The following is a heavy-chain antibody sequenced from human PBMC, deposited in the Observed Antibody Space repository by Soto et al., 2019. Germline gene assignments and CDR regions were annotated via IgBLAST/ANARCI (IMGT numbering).Heavy chain of an antibody. CDR1: GGSFTGYY. J-gene: IGHJ4*02. CDR3: AGSLIAVPGIINY. CDR2: MNHSGST. Sequence: SETLSLTCAVYGGSFTGYYWSWIRQPPGKGLEWIGEMNHSGSTHYNPSLKSRVTISLHTSKNQFSLKLSSVTAADTAVYYCAGSLIAVPGIINYWGPGTRVTVSS. V-gene: IGHV4-34*01. D-gene: IGHD6-19*01.